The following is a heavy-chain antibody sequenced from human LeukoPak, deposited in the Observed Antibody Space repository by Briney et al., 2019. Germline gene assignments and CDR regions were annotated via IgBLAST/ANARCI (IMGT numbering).Heavy chain of an antibody. CDR1: GGSISSGGYS. J-gene: IGHJ4*02. Sequence: SEPLSLTCAVSGGSISSGGYSWSWIRQPPGKGLEWIGYIYHSGSTYYNPSLKSRVTISVDRSKNQFSLKLSSVTAADTAVYYCARSCYYDSSGYCFDYWGQGTLVTVSS. D-gene: IGHD3-22*01. CDR3: ARSCYYDSSGYCFDY. CDR2: IYHSGST. V-gene: IGHV4-30-2*01.